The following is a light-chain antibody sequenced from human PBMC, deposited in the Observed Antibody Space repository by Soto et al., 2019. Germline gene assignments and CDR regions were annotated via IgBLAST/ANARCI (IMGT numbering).Light chain of an antibody. CDR2: LGS. V-gene: IGKV2-28*01. CDR3: QQSYSTPFT. J-gene: IGKJ3*01. Sequence: DIVMTQSPLSLVVTAGEPASISCRSSQSLLFNNEYNYLDWYLQKPGQSPQLLMYLGSNRAPKLLIYAASSLQSGVPSRFSGSGSGTDFTLTISSLQPEDFAAYYCQQSYSTPFTFGPGTKVDI. CDR1: QSLLFNNEYNY.